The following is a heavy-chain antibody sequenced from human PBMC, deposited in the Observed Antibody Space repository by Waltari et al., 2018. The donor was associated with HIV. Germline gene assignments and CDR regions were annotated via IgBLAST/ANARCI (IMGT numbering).Heavy chain of an antibody. CDR3: ARGPQPGVDTAMDFDY. Sequence: EVQLVESGGGLVKPGRSLRLSCTASGFTFGDYGMSWFRQAPGKGLEWVGFIRSKAYGGTTEYAASVKGRFTISRDDSKSIAYLQMHSLKTEDTDVYFCARGPQPGVDTAMDFDYWGQGTLVTVSS. J-gene: IGHJ4*02. D-gene: IGHD5-18*01. CDR1: GFTFGDYG. V-gene: IGHV3-49*05. CDR2: IRSKAYGGTT.